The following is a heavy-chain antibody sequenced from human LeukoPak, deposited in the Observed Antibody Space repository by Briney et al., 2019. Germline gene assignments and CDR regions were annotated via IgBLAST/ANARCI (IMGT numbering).Heavy chain of an antibody. D-gene: IGHD5-12*01. CDR3: AKDGSGFDY. CDR2: INTGGST. CDR1: GFTFSSYA. V-gene: IGHV3-23*01. Sequence: GGSLRLSCAASGFTFSSYALNWVRQAPGKGLEWVSTINTGGSTFYADSVKGRFTISRDNSKNTLYLQMNSLRAEDTAVYYCAKDGSGFDYWGQGTLVTVSS. J-gene: IGHJ4*02.